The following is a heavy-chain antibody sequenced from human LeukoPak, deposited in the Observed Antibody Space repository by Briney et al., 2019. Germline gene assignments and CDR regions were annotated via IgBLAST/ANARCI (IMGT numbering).Heavy chain of an antibody. J-gene: IGHJ4*02. D-gene: IGHD2-15*01. CDR2: INTDGSST. CDR1: GFTFSNYY. CDR3: ARAATLDY. V-gene: IGHV3-74*01. Sequence: GGSLRLSCAASGFTFSNYYMNWVRQAPGKGLVWVSRINTDGSSTTYADSVKGRFTISRDNAKNTLYLRMNSLRAEDTAVYYCARAATLDYWGQGTLVTVSS.